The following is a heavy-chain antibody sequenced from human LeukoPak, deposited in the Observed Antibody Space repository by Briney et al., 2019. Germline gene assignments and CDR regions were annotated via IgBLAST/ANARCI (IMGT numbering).Heavy chain of an antibody. CDR3: AYGTGWFFNY. CDR1: GFTFSSSL. Sequence: QAGGSLRLSCAASGFTFSSSLMHWVRQGPGEGPVWVSLINSDGRSTNYADSVRGRSTISRDNAKNTLYLHMISLRAEDTAVYYCAYGTGWFFNYWGQGTLVTVSS. CDR2: INSDGRST. J-gene: IGHJ4*02. V-gene: IGHV3-74*01. D-gene: IGHD6-19*01.